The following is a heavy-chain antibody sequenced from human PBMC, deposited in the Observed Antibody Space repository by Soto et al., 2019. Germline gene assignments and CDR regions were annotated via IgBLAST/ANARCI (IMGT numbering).Heavy chain of an antibody. J-gene: IGHJ4*02. V-gene: IGHV3-33*01. Sequence: QVQLVESGGGVVQPGRSLRLSCAASGFTFSSYGMHWVRQAPGKGLEWVAVIWYDGSNKYYAESVKGRFTISRDNSKNTLYLQMNRLRAEDTAVYYCARGPTIGYCSSTSCYLLDYWGQGTLVTGSS. CDR3: ARGPTIGYCSSTSCYLLDY. D-gene: IGHD2-2*03. CDR1: GFTFSSYG. CDR2: IWYDGSNK.